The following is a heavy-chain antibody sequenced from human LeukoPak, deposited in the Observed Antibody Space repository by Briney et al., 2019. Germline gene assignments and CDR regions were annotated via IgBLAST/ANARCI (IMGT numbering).Heavy chain of an antibody. J-gene: IGHJ5*01. V-gene: IGHV4-4*07. CDR1: GGSISSYY. Sequence: SETLSLTCTVSGGSISSYYWSWIRQPAGKGLEWIGRVYSSGSTKYNPSLKSRVTMSVDTSKNQSSLKLSSVTAADAAVYYCARGDSGYSSNWYDYWGQGTLVTVSS. CDR2: VYSSGST. CDR3: ARGDSGYSSNWYDY. D-gene: IGHD6-13*01.